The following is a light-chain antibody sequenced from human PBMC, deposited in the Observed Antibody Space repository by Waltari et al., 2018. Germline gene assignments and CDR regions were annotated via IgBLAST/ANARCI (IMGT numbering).Light chain of an antibody. V-gene: IGLV1-47*01. CDR3: AAWDDSLSGPNYV. CDR1: SSTIGSNY. J-gene: IGLJ1*01. Sequence: QSVLTQPPSASSTPGQRVTISCSGSSSTIGSNYVYWYQQLPGPAPKLLIYRNNERPSGVPDRFSGSKSDTSASLAISGLRSEDEADYYCAAWDDSLSGPNYVFGTGTKVTVL. CDR2: RNN.